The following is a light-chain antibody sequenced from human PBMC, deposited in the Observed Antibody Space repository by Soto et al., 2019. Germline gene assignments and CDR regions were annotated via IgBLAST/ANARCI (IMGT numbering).Light chain of an antibody. Sequence: EIVLTQSPGTLSLSPGERATLSCRASQSVSSNYLAWYQQKPGQAPRLLTFGASSRATGIPDKFSASGSGTDFTLTISRLEPEDFEVYYCQQYGTSPWTFCKGTKA. CDR2: GAS. CDR3: QQYGTSPWT. CDR1: QSVSSNY. J-gene: IGKJ1*01. V-gene: IGKV3-20*01.